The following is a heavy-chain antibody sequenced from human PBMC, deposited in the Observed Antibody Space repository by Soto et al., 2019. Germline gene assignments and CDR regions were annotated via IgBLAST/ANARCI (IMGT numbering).Heavy chain of an antibody. Sequence: QVQLVQSGAEVKKPGSSVKVSCKASGGTFSSYAISWVRQAPGQGLEWMGGIIPIFGTANYAQKFQGRVTIPADESTSTAYMELSSLRSEDTAVYYCARVNPADSSGYYSHFDYWGQGTLVTVSS. CDR3: ARVNPADSSGYYSHFDY. CDR1: GGTFSSYA. V-gene: IGHV1-69*01. CDR2: IIPIFGTA. D-gene: IGHD3-22*01. J-gene: IGHJ4*02.